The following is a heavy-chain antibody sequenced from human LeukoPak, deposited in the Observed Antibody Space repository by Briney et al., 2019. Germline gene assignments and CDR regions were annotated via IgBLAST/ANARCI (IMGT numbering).Heavy chain of an antibody. Sequence: GGSLRLSCAASGFTFSSYSMNWVRQAPGKGLEWVSYISSSGSTIYYADSVKGRFTISRDNAKNSLYLQMNSLRAEDTAVYYCARAGPSGYYYDSSGYYRWFDPWGQGTLVTVSS. V-gene: IGHV3-48*04. CDR2: ISSSGSTI. CDR1: GFTFSSYS. J-gene: IGHJ5*02. CDR3: ARAGPSGYYYDSSGYYRWFDP. D-gene: IGHD3-22*01.